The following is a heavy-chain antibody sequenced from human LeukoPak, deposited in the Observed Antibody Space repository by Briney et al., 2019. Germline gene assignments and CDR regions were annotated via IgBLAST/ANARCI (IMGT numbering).Heavy chain of an antibody. D-gene: IGHD6-25*01. CDR2: INPGSGGT. Sequence: ASVKVSCKSSRNTFNGNYMHWVRQTPGQGLEWMGWINPGSGGTNYAQKFQDRVTMTRDTSIGTIYMNLRKLSSDDAAVYYCAGGSGYYFFENWGQGTLLTVSS. J-gene: IGHJ4*02. V-gene: IGHV1-2*02. CDR3: AGGSGYYFFEN. CDR1: RNTFNGNY.